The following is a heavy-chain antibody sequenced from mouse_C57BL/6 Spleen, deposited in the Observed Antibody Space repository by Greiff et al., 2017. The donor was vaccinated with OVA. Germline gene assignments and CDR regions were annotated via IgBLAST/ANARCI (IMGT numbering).Heavy chain of an antibody. J-gene: IGHJ3*01. Sequence: VQLKESGPELVKPGASVKISCKASGYSFTGYYMNWVKQSPEKSLEWIGEINPSTGGTTYNQKFKAKATLTVDKSSSTAYMQLKSLTSEDSAVYYCARNYYDYDGSWFAYWGQGTLVTVSA. V-gene: IGHV1-42*01. CDR1: GYSFTGYY. CDR3: ARNYYDYDGSWFAY. CDR2: INPSTGGT. D-gene: IGHD2-4*01.